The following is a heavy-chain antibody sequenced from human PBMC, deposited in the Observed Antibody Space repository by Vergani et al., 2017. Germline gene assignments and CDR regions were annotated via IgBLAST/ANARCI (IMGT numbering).Heavy chain of an antibody. D-gene: IGHD2/OR15-2a*01. Sequence: VQLVESGGGLVKPGGSLRLSCAASGFTFDDYTMHWVRQAPGKGLFWVSRIKSDGSITAYADSVKGRFTISRDNSQNTVNLQMNSLRVDDTAVYYCAKDLGGCNSISCSYYMDVWGKGTTVTV. J-gene: IGHJ6*03. CDR3: AKDLGGCNSISCSYYMDV. CDR1: GFTFDDYT. V-gene: IGHV3-74*03. CDR2: IKSDGSIT.